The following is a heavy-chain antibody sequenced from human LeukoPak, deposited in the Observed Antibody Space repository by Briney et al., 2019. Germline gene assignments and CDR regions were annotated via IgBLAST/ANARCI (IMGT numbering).Heavy chain of an antibody. Sequence: GGSLRLSCAASGFTFSSYGMHWVRQAPGKGLEWVAVIWYDGSNKYYADSVEGRFTISRDNSKNTLYLQMNSLRAEDTAVYYCAKDSSGCLDYWGQGTLVTVSS. CDR3: AKDSSGCLDY. CDR2: IWYDGSNK. V-gene: IGHV3-30*02. J-gene: IGHJ4*02. CDR1: GFTFSSYG. D-gene: IGHD3-22*01.